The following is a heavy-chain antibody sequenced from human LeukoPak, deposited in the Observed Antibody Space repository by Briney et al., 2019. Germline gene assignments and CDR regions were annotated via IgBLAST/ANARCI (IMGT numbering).Heavy chain of an antibody. CDR2: IKQDGSEK. V-gene: IGHV3-7*01. CDR3: ARAGGYSYGYPSYMDV. D-gene: IGHD5-18*01. CDR1: GFTFSSNW. Sequence: GGSLRLSCAASGFTFSSNWMSWVRQAPGKGLEWVANIKQDGSEKYYVDSVKGRFTISRDNAKNSLYLQMSSLRAEDTAVYYCARAGGYSYGYPSYMDVWGKGTTVTVSS. J-gene: IGHJ6*03.